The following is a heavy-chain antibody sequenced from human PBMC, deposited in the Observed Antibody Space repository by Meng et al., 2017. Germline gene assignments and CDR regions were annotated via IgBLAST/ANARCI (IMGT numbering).Heavy chain of an antibody. CDR3: ARGGWVRKDAFDY. D-gene: IGHD6-19*01. CDR2: ISISSSTI. V-gene: IGHV3-11*01. J-gene: IGHJ3*01. Sequence: LLLRAVGGGLGQPRDALAPIWSLAEFFFSHYYISWIRRAPGKGLVWVLYISISSSTIYYADSVKGRCTISRDNAKNSLYLQMNSLSAEDTAVYYCARGGWVRKDAFDYWGQGTMVTVSS. CDR1: EFFFSHYY.